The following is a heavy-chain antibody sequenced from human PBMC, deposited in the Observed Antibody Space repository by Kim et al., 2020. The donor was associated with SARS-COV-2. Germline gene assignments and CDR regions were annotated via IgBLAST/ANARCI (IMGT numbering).Heavy chain of an antibody. CDR2: IWYDGSNK. CDR1: GFTFSSYG. Sequence: GGSLRLSCAASGFTFSSYGMHWVRQAPGKGLEWVAVIWYDGSNKYYADSVKGRFTISRDNSKNTLYLQMNSLRAEDTAVYYCARDSGITIFGVVFNWFDPWGQGTLVTVSS. D-gene: IGHD3-3*01. CDR3: ARDSGITIFGVVFNWFDP. V-gene: IGHV3-33*01. J-gene: IGHJ5*02.